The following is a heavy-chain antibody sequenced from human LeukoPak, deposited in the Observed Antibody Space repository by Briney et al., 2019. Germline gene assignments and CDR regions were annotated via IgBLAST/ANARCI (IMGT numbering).Heavy chain of an antibody. J-gene: IGHJ4*02. D-gene: IGHD6-19*01. CDR3: AKALAVAAHEDYFDY. V-gene: IGHV3-9*01. CDR1: GFLFDDYA. Sequence: GGSLRLSCAASGFLFDDYAMHWVRQAPGKGLEWVSGITWNSGIINYADSVKGRFTISRDNAKNSLYLQMDSLRAEDTAFYYCAKALAVAAHEDYFDYWGQGTLVTVSS. CDR2: ITWNSGII.